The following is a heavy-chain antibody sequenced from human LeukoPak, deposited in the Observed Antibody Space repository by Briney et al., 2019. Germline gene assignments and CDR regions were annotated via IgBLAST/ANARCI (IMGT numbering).Heavy chain of an antibody. V-gene: IGHV4-39*01. Sequence: PSETLSLTCTVSGGSISSSTYYWGWIRQPPGKGLEWIGSIFYSGSTYYNPSLKSRVTISVATSKNQFSLKLSSVTAADTAVYYCARGRGYYDFWSGYSTPDYWGQGTLVTVSS. CDR2: IFYSGST. D-gene: IGHD3-3*01. CDR1: GGSISSSTYY. CDR3: ARGRGYYDFWSGYSTPDY. J-gene: IGHJ4*02.